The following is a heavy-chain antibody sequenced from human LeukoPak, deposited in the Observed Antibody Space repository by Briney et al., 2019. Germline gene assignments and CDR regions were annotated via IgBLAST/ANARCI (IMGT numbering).Heavy chain of an antibody. CDR1: GGSISSGGYY. J-gene: IGHJ4*02. CDR3: ARDQIMMVRGVMLPRNYFDY. Sequence: SETLSLTCTVSGGSISSGGYYWSWIRQHPGKGLEWIGYIYYSGSTYYNPSLKSRVTTSVDTSKNQFSLKLSSVTAADTAVYYCARDQIMMVRGVMLPRNYFDYWGQGNPGHRLL. V-gene: IGHV4-31*03. CDR2: IYYSGST. D-gene: IGHD3-10*01.